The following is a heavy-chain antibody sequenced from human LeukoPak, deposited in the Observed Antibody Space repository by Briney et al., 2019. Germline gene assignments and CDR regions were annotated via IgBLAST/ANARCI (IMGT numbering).Heavy chain of an antibody. V-gene: IGHV1-3*03. Sequence: ASVKVSCKASGYTFTSYTMHWVRQAPGQRLEWMGWINTGNGNTKSSQGFQDRVTITRDTSASTAYMELSSLRSEDMAVYYCARGARFRSYGSGTYYTSLPFDPWGRGTLVTVYS. CDR2: INTGNGNT. D-gene: IGHD3-10*01. CDR1: GYTFTSYT. CDR3: ARGARFRSYGSGTYYTSLPFDP. J-gene: IGHJ5*02.